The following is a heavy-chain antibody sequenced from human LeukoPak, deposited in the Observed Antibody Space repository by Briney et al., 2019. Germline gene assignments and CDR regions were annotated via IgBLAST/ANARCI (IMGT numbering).Heavy chain of an antibody. J-gene: IGHJ5*02. D-gene: IGHD6-13*01. CDR1: GDSVSSNSAT. CDR2: TYYRSKWYT. V-gene: IGHV6-1*01. CDR3: ARVLTAAGTFDP. Sequence: SQTLSLTCVISGDSVSSNSATWNWLRQSPSRGLEWLGRTYYRSKWYTDYAVSVQSRITFNPDTSKNQFSLQLNSVTPEDTAVYYCARVLTAAGTFDPWGQGTLVTVSS.